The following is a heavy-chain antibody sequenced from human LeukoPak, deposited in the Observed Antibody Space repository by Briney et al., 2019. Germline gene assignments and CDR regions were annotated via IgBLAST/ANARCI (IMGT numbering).Heavy chain of an antibody. V-gene: IGHV4-34*01. CDR3: ARRWNYGRNYYIDV. J-gene: IGHJ6*03. CDR2: IHDSGRT. Sequence: SETLSLTCAVYGGSFSNYYWSWIRQPPGKGLEWIGEIHDSGRTNYNPSLMSRVTVSVDTSKKQFSLRLTSVTATDTAVYYCARRWNYGRNYYIDVWGKGATVSVSS. D-gene: IGHD1-7*01. CDR1: GGSFSNYY.